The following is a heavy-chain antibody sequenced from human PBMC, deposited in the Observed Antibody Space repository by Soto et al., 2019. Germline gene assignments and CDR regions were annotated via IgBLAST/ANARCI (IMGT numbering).Heavy chain of an antibody. D-gene: IGHD2-2*01. Sequence: SETLSLTCAVSGGSISSGGYSWSWIRQPPGKGLEWIGYIYHSGSTYYNPSLKSRVTISVDTSKNQFSLKLSSVTAADTAVYYCARGPRYCSSTSCPPRMVRYNYYGMDVWGQGTTVTVSS. V-gene: IGHV4-30-2*01. CDR1: GGSISSGGYS. CDR2: IYHSGST. CDR3: ARGPRYCSSTSCPPRMVRYNYYGMDV. J-gene: IGHJ6*02.